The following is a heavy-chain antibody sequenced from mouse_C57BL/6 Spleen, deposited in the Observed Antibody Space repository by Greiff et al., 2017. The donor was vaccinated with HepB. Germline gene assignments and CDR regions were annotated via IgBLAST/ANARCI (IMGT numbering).Heavy chain of an antibody. Sequence: EVKLVESGGGLVQPGGSLSLSCAASGFTFTDYYMSWVRQPPGKALEWLGFIRNKANGYTTEYSASVKGRFTISRDNSQSILYLQMNALRAEDSATYYCARSPDYYGSSPAWFAYWGQGTLVTVSA. CDR1: GFTFTDYY. D-gene: IGHD1-1*01. CDR2: IRNKANGYTT. CDR3: ARSPDYYGSSPAWFAY. J-gene: IGHJ3*01. V-gene: IGHV7-3*01.